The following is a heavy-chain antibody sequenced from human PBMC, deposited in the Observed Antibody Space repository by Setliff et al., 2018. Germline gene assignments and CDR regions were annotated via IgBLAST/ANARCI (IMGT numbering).Heavy chain of an antibody. Sequence: GESLKISCKASGYSFTDYWTAWVRQMPGKGLEWMGIIYPSNSNIKYSPSFEAQITFSVDKSITTAYLQWSSLKASDTAIYYCARHRVGNSGYAIPILDFWGQGALVTVS. CDR2: IYPSNSNI. D-gene: IGHD5-12*01. CDR3: ARHRVGNSGYAIPILDF. V-gene: IGHV5-51*01. CDR1: GYSFTDYW. J-gene: IGHJ4*02.